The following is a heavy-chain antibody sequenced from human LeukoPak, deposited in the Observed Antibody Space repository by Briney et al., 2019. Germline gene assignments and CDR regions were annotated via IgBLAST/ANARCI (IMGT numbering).Heavy chain of an antibody. Sequence: SSVKVSCKASGGTFSSYTISWVRQAPGQGLEWMGRIIPILGIANYAQKFQGRVTITADKSTSTAYMELSSLRSEDTALYYCATLNYGGRWHYFGYWGQGTLVAVSS. J-gene: IGHJ4*02. V-gene: IGHV1-69*02. CDR2: IIPILGIA. CDR1: GGTFSSYT. D-gene: IGHD4-23*01. CDR3: ATLNYGGRWHYFGY.